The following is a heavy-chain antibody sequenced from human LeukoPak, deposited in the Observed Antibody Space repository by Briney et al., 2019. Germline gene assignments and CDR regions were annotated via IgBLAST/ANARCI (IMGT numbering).Heavy chain of an antibody. CDR1: GFTFSSYA. CDR2: ISGSGGST. D-gene: IGHD1-26*01. Sequence: PGGSLRLSCAASGFTFSSYAMSWVRQAPGKGLEWVSAISGSGGSTYYADSVKGRFTISRDNAKNSQFLQMNSLRAEDTAVYYCARDGRGFESHAFDIWGQGTMVTVSS. V-gene: IGHV3-23*01. CDR3: ARDGRGFESHAFDI. J-gene: IGHJ3*02.